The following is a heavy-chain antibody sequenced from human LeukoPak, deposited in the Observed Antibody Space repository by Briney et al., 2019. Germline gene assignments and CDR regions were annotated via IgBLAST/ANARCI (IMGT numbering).Heavy chain of an antibody. CDR3: ARLITGTTTAFDI. J-gene: IGHJ3*02. V-gene: IGHV4-4*07. D-gene: IGHD1-7*01. CDR1: GGSISGYY. CDR2: IYTSGST. Sequence: SETLSLTCTVSGGSISGYYWSWIRQPAGKGLEWIGRIYTSGSTHYNPSLKSRVTMSVDTSKNQFSLKLSSVNAADAAVYYCARLITGTTTAFDIWGQGTMVTVSS.